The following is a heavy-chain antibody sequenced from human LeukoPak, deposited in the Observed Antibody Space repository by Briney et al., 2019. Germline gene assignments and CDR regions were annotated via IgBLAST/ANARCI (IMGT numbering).Heavy chain of an antibody. J-gene: IGHJ4*02. CDR1: GFTFSSYS. CDR3: ASAPFGTSYNRTDY. D-gene: IGHD5-24*01. Sequence: PGGSLRLSCAASGFTFSSYSMNWVRQAPGKGLEWVSSISSSSSHIYYADSVKGRFTISRDNAKNSLYLQMNSLRAEDTAVYYCASAPFGTSYNRTDYWGQGTLVTVSS. CDR2: ISSSSSHI. V-gene: IGHV3-21*01.